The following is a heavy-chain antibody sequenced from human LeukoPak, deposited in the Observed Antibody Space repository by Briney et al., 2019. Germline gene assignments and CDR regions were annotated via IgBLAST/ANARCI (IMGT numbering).Heavy chain of an antibody. Sequence: GGSLRLSCAASGFTFSSYAMSWVRQAPGKGLEWVANIKQDGSEKYYADSVKGRFTISRDNAKNSLYLQMNSLRVEDTAVYYCARGSGYQDPYDYWGQGTLVTVSS. V-gene: IGHV3-7*01. J-gene: IGHJ4*02. D-gene: IGHD3-22*01. CDR3: ARGSGYQDPYDY. CDR2: IKQDGSEK. CDR1: GFTFSSYA.